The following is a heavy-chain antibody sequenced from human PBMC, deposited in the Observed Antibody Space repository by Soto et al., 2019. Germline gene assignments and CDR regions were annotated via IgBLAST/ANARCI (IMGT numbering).Heavy chain of an antibody. CDR3: ARGLYRMYAQDY. V-gene: IGHV3-23*01. Sequence: GGSLRLSCAASRFTFGSYAMSWVRQAPGKGLEWVSPVNGNDISTYYADSVKGRFTISRDNAKNTIYLQMNSLRAEDTAVYYCARGLYRMYAQDYWGQGTLVTVS. J-gene: IGHJ4*02. D-gene: IGHD2-2*02. CDR2: VNGNDIST. CDR1: RFTFGSYA.